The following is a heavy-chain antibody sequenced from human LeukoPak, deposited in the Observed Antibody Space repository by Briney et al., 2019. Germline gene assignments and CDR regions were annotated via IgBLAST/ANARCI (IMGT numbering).Heavy chain of an antibody. V-gene: IGHV1-2*02. CDR3: ASLGDYYGSGSYSPFDY. D-gene: IGHD3-10*01. J-gene: IGHJ4*02. CDR1: GYTFTGFF. Sequence: ASVKVSFKASGYTFTGFFMHWVRQAPGQGPEWMGWINPSSGGTNYAQRFQGRVTMTRDTSISTAYMELSRLRSDDTAVYYCASLGDYYGSGSYSPFDYWGQGTLVTVSS. CDR2: INPSSGGT.